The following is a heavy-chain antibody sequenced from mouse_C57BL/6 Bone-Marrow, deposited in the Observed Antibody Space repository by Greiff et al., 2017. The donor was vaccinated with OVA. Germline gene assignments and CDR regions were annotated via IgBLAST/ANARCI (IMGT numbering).Heavy chain of an antibody. V-gene: IGHV5-4*01. J-gene: IGHJ4*01. CDR2: LSDSGSYT. CDR3: ARDRGKNAMDY. CDR1: GFTFSSYA. Sequence: EVHLVESGGGLVKPGGSLKLSCAASGFTFSSYAMSWVRQTPEKRLEWVATLSDSGSYTYYPDNVKGRFTISRDNAKNNLYLQMSHLKSEDTAMYYCARDRGKNAMDYWGQGTSVTVSS.